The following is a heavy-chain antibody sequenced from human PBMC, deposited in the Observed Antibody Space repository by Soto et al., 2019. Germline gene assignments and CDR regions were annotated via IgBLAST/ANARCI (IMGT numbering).Heavy chain of an antibody. V-gene: IGHV6-1*01. CDR2: TYYRSKWYN. CDR3: ARASVRQQLAYYYNS. CDR1: GDSVSSNSAA. D-gene: IGHD6-13*01. Sequence: QVQLQQSGPGLVKPSQTLSLTCAISGDSVSSNSAAWNWIRQSPSRGLEWLGGTYYRSKWYNDYGVSVKSRKPLTPDTYKNQLSLQRNCVSPEDTAVYYCARASVRQQLAYYYNSWGQGTLVTVSS. J-gene: IGHJ4*02.